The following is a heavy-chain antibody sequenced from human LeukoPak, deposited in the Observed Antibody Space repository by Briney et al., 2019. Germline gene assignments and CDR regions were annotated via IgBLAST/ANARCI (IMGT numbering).Heavy chain of an antibody. CDR1: GFTFSRYA. CDR3: AKDLRDSSGYYFTGYAFDI. Sequence: GGSLRLSCAASGFTFSRYAMSWVRQAPGKGLKWVSAISGSGGSTYYADSVKGRFTISRDNSKNTLYLQMNSLRAEDTAVYYCAKDLRDSSGYYFTGYAFDIWGQGTMVTVSS. J-gene: IGHJ3*02. CDR2: ISGSGGST. V-gene: IGHV3-23*01. D-gene: IGHD3-22*01.